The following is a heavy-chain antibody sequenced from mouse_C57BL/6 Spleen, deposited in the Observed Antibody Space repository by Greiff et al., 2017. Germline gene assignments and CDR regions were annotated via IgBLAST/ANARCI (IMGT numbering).Heavy chain of an antibody. J-gene: IGHJ2*01. CDR1: GYTFTDYE. CDR2: IDPETGGT. D-gene: IGHD1-1*01. V-gene: IGHV1-15*01. CDR3: TSITTVARGYYFDY. Sequence: QVQLKESGAELVRPGASVTLSCKASGYTFTDYEMHWVKQTPVHGLEWIGAIDPETGGTAYNQKFKGKAILTADKSSSTAYMELRSLTSEDSAVYYCTSITTVARGYYFDYWGQGTTLTVSS.